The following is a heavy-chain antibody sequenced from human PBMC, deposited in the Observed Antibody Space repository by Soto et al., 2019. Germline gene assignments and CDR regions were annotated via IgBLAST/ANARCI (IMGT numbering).Heavy chain of an antibody. J-gene: IGHJ4*02. CDR2: IYYSGST. Sequence: SETLSLTCTVSGGSISSSSYYWGWIRQPPGKGLEWIGSIYYSGSTYYNPSLKSRVTISVDTSKNQFSLKLSSVTAADTAVYYCARHPRRYGDYFDYWGQGTLVTVSS. CDR3: ARHPRRYGDYFDY. CDR1: GGSISSSSYY. V-gene: IGHV4-39*01. D-gene: IGHD4-17*01.